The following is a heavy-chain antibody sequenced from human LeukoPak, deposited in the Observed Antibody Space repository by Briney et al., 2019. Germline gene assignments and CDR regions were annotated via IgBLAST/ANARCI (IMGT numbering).Heavy chain of an antibody. CDR1: GFTFSSYW. D-gene: IGHD1-14*01. V-gene: IGHV3-7*01. J-gene: IGHJ6*02. Sequence: PGGSLRLSCAASGFTFSSYWMSWVRQAPGKGLEWVANIKQDGSEKYYVDSVKGRFTTSRDNAKNSLYLQMNSLRAEDTAVYYCAGGRNYYYYGMDVWGQGTTVTVSS. CDR2: IKQDGSEK. CDR3: AGGRNYYYYGMDV.